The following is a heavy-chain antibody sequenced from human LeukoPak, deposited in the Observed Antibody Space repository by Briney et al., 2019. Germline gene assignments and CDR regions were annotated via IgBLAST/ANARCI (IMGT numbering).Heavy chain of an antibody. V-gene: IGHV3-64*01. D-gene: IGHD4-17*01. CDR2: ISKNGDST. J-gene: IGHJ1*01. CDR3: ARMDYSDQFFQH. CDR1: GFTFSSYA. Sequence: GGSLRLSCAASGFTFSSYAMHWIRQAPGKGLEYVSAISKNGDSTSHAISVKSRFTISRDNSKNTLYLQMGSLRPEDMAVYYCARMDYSDQFFQHWGQGSLVTVSS.